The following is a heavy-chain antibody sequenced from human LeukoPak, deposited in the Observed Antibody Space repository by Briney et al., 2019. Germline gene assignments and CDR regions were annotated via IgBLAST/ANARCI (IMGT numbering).Heavy chain of an antibody. CDR3: ARHAWRGSGYYVPFDY. J-gene: IGHJ4*02. V-gene: IGHV4-39*01. CDR1: GGSISSSSYY. CDR2: IYNTGGT. Sequence: SSETLSLTCTVSGGSISSSSYYWGWIRQSPGKEPAWIGSIYNTGGTHYKPSLESRVTISVDTSKNQLSLKLNSVTAADTAIYYCARHAWRGSGYYVPFDYWGLGTLVTVSS. D-gene: IGHD3-22*01.